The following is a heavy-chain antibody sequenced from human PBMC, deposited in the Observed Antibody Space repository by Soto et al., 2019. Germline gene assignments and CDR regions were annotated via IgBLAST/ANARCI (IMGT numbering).Heavy chain of an antibody. Sequence: GASVKVSCKASGYTFISYPMHWMRQAPGQSLEWMGWINVGNGNAKFSPKFQDRVTLTSDTSASTTYMELTTLRSEDTAVYYCARRLGGWDDALDIWGQGTMVTVSS. J-gene: IGHJ3*02. V-gene: IGHV1-3*01. CDR2: INVGNGNA. CDR3: ARRLGGWDDALDI. CDR1: GYTFISYP. D-gene: IGHD3-16*01.